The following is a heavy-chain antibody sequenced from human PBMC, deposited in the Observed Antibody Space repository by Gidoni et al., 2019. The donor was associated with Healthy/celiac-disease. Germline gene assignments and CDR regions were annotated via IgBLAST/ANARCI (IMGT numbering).Heavy chain of an antibody. CDR3: ARGFYYMDV. V-gene: IGHV4-34*01. Sequence: QVQLQQWGAGLLKPSETLSLTCAVYGGSFSGYSWSWIRQPPGKGLEWIGEINHSGSTNYNPSLKIRVTISVDTSKIQFSLKLSSVTAADTAVYYCARGFYYMDVWGKGPTVTVSS. CDR1: GGSFSGYS. CDR2: INHSGST. J-gene: IGHJ6*03.